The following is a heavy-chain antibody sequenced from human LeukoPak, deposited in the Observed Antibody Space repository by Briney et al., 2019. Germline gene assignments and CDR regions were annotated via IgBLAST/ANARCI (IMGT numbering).Heavy chain of an antibody. V-gene: IGHV4-34*01. CDR3: ARRYCGGGSCSDFDY. Sequence: SETLSLTCAVYGGSFSGYYWSWLRQPPGKGLERIGEINHSGSTNYNPSLKSRVTISVDTSKNQFSLKLSSVTAADTAVYYCARRYCGGGSCSDFDYWGQGTLVTVSS. CDR2: INHSGST. J-gene: IGHJ4*02. CDR1: GGSFSGYY. D-gene: IGHD2-15*01.